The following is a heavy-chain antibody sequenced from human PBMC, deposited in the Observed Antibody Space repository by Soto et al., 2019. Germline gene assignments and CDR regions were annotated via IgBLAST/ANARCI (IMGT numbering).Heavy chain of an antibody. J-gene: IGHJ5*02. V-gene: IGHV6-1*01. D-gene: IGHD1-26*01. CDR3: ARTSGGSYFKWFDP. CDR1: GDSVSSNIAA. Sequence: SQTLSLTCAISGDSVSSNIAAWNLIRQSPSRGLEWLGRTYYRSKWYNDYAVSVKSRITINPDTPKNQFSLQLNSVTPEDTAVYYCARTSGGSYFKWFDPWGQGTLVTVSS. CDR2: TYYRSKWYN.